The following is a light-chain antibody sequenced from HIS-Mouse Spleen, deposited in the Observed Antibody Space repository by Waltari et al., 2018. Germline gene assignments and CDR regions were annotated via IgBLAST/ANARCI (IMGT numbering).Light chain of an antibody. V-gene: IGKV4-1*01. J-gene: IGKJ2*01. CDR3: QQYYSTPYT. CDR2: WAS. CDR1: QSVLYSSNNKNY. Sequence: DIVMTQSPDSLAVSLGERATINCKSSQSVLYSSNNKNYLAWYQQKPGQPTKLLIYWASTPESGVPYRFSGSGSGTDFTLTISSLQAEDVAVYYCQQYYSTPYTFGQGTKLEIK.